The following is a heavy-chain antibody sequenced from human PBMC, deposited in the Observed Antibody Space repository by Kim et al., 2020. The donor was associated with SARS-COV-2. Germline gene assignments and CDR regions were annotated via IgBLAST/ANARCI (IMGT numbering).Heavy chain of an antibody. CDR2: INWNGGST. J-gene: IGHJ4*02. CDR3: AREGPDSSGYSRFYY. D-gene: IGHD3-22*01. Sequence: GGSLRLSCAASGFTFDDYGMSWVRQAPGKGLEWVSGINWNGGSTGYADSVKGRFTISRDNAKNSLYLQMNSLRAEDTALYYCAREGPDSSGYSRFYYWGQGTLVTVSS. CDR1: GFTFDDYG. V-gene: IGHV3-20*04.